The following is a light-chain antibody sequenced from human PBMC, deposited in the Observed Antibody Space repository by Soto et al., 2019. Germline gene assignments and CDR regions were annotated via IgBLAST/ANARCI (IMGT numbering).Light chain of an antibody. Sequence: DIVMTQTPLSSSVTLGQPASISCRSSQSLVFSDGNTYLTWLHQRPGQPPRLLIYQISKRFSRVPDRFSGSGAGTDFTLKISRVEAEDVGVYYCMQGIQFPFTFGPGTTVDIK. CDR2: QIS. V-gene: IGKV2-24*01. CDR3: MQGIQFPFT. CDR1: QSLVFSDGNTY. J-gene: IGKJ3*01.